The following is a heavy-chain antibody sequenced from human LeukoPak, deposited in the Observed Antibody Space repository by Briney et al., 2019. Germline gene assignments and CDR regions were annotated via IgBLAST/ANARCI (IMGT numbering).Heavy chain of an antibody. J-gene: IGHJ4*02. CDR3: ARMSMAGGGYFDY. CDR2: IYHSGST. D-gene: IGHD5-24*01. Sequence: SETLPLTCAVSGYSISSGYYWGWIRQPPGKGLEWIGSIYHSGSTYYNPSLKSRVTISVDTSKNQFSLKLSSVTAADTAVYYCARMSMAGGGYFDYWGQGTLVTVSS. V-gene: IGHV4-38-2*01. CDR1: GYSISSGYY.